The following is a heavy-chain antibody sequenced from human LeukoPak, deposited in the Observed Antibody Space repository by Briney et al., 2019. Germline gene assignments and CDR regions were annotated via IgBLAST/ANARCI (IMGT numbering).Heavy chain of an antibody. CDR1: GFTFSTYS. D-gene: IGHD6-13*01. CDR3: ARVAEAAAFDS. V-gene: IGHV3-21*06. J-gene: IGHJ4*01. CDR2: ISSSSRYI. Sequence: AGGSLRLSCAASGFTFSTYSMNWVRQAPGKGLEWVSSISSSSRYIYYADSMRGRFTISRDNAKNSLYLQMNSLRAEDTAVYYCARVAEAAAFDSWGHGTLVTVSS.